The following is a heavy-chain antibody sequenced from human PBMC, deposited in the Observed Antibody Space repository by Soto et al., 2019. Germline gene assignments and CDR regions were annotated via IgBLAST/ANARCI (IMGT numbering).Heavy chain of an antibody. V-gene: IGHV4-59*02. J-gene: IGHJ6*02. CDR1: GGSVRDYH. D-gene: IGHD6-6*01. Sequence: SETLSLTCTVSGGSVRDYHWSWIRQPPGKGLGWIGYMHNSGSTTDNPSLTSRVTISVDKSKNQFSLKINSVTAADTAVYYCARVRTAYSSSSIDVWGQGTTVTVSS. CDR2: MHNSGST. CDR3: ARVRTAYSSSSIDV.